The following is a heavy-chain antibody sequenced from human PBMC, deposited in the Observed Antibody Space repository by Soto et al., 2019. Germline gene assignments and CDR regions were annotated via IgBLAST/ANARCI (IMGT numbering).Heavy chain of an antibody. CDR2: IYYSGST. D-gene: IGHD1-26*01. Sequence: PSETLSLTCTVSGGSISSRSYYWGWIRQPPGKGLEWIGCIYYSGSTNYNPSLKSRVSISVDTSKNQFSLKLSSVTAADTAVYYCARRYGGNFDYWGQGTLVTVSS. CDR3: ARRYGGNFDY. J-gene: IGHJ4*02. V-gene: IGHV4-61*05. CDR1: GGSISSRSYY.